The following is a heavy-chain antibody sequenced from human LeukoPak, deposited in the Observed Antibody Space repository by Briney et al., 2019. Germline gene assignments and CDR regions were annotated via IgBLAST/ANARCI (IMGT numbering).Heavy chain of an antibody. J-gene: IGHJ4*02. Sequence: ASVKVSCKASGYTFTSYDINWVRQATGQGLEWMGWMNPNSGNTGYAQKFQGRVTMTRNTSISTAYMELSSLRSGDTAVYYCARGPHPFYYYDSSGYSLTDYWGQGTLVTVSS. V-gene: IGHV1-8*01. CDR3: ARGPHPFYYYDSSGYSLTDY. D-gene: IGHD3-22*01. CDR1: GYTFTSYD. CDR2: MNPNSGNT.